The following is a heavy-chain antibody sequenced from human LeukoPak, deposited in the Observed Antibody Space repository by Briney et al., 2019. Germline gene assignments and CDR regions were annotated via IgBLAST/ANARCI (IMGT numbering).Heavy chain of an antibody. D-gene: IGHD4-23*01. CDR3: AKDLGSVVTPPSLDF. J-gene: IGHJ4*02. Sequence: GGSLRLSCVASGFTFTDYFMSWVRQAPGKGLEWVSAISGSGGDTYYADSVKGRFTISRDNSKNTLYLQMSSLRAEDTAVYYCAKDLGSVVTPPSLDFWGQGTLVTVSS. CDR1: GFTFTDYF. V-gene: IGHV3-23*01. CDR2: ISGSGGDT.